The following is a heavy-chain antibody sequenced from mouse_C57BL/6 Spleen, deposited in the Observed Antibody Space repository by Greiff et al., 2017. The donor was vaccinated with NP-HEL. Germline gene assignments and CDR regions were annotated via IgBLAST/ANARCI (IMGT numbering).Heavy chain of an antibody. V-gene: IGHV1-82*01. CDR1: GYAFSSSW. CDR2: IYPGDGDT. J-gene: IGHJ2*01. CDR3: ARLDDGYFDY. D-gene: IGHD2-3*01. Sequence: VQLQQSGPDLVKPGASVKISCKASGYAFSSSWMNWVKQRPGKGLEWIGRIYPGDGDTNYNGKFKGKATLTADKSSSTAYMQLSSLTSEDSAVYFCARLDDGYFDYWGQGTTLTVSS.